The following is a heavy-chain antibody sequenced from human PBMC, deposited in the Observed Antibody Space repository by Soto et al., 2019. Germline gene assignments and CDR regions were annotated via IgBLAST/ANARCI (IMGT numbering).Heavy chain of an antibody. V-gene: IGHV3-30*18. J-gene: IGHJ4*02. CDR2: VSHDGRNT. CDR1: GFTFSDYA. D-gene: IGHD6-19*01. Sequence: VPLVESGGGVVQPGRSLRLSCAASGFTFSDYAMHWVGQATGKGLEWVAVVSHDGRNTHYADSVKGRFTISRDSSKNTVSLEATSLRAEDTAVYYCAKGGRQWLVTSDFNYWGQGALVTVSS. CDR3: AKGGRQWLVTSDFNY.